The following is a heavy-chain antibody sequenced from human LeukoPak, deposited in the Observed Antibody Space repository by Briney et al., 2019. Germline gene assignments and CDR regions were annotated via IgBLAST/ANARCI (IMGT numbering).Heavy chain of an antibody. CDR2: IHPGDSDT. CDR1: GYSFTSYW. CDR3: ARPGYSSSRSRGAFDI. D-gene: IGHD6-13*01. V-gene: IGHV5-51*01. Sequence: GESLKISCKGSGYSFTSYWIGWVRQMPGKGLEWMGIIHPGDSDTTYSPPFQGQVTISADKSISTAYLQWSSLKASDTAMYYCARPGYSSSRSRGAFDIWGQGTMVTVSS. J-gene: IGHJ3*02.